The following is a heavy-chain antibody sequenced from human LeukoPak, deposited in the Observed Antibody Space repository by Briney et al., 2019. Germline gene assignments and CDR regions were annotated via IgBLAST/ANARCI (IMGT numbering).Heavy chain of an antibody. CDR3: AKDAAGPEY. Sequence: GGSLRLSCAASGFTFSSYWMQWVRQAPGKGLVWVSGISASGGDTWYPDSVKGRFTISRDNSKNTLYLQMNSLRAEDTAIYYCAKDAAGPEYWGQGTLVTVSS. D-gene: IGHD6-13*01. CDR2: ISASGGDT. CDR1: GFTFSSYW. J-gene: IGHJ4*02. V-gene: IGHV3-23*01.